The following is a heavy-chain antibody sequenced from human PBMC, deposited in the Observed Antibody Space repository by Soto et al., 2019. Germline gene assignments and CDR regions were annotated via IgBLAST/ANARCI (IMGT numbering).Heavy chain of an antibody. CDR3: AKDTEVGSSGTVDY. CDR1: GFTFSSYA. D-gene: IGHD6-6*01. CDR2: ISGSGGST. J-gene: IGHJ4*02. Sequence: EVQLLESGGGLVQPGGSLRLSCAASGFTFSSYAMSWVRQAPGKGLEWVSAISGSGGSTYYADSGKGRFTISRDNSKNTLYLQMNSLRAEDTAVYYCAKDTEVGSSGTVDYWGQGTLVTVSS. V-gene: IGHV3-23*01.